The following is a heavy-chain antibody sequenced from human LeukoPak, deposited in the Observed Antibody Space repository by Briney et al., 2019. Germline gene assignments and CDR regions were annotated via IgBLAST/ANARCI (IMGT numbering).Heavy chain of an antibody. CDR1: GGTFSSYA. Sequence: ASVKVSCKASGGTFSSYAISWVRQAPGQGLEWMGGIIPIFGTANYAQKFQGRVTITADDSTSTAYMELSSLRSEDTAVYYCARSGYSYGYLYRLPFDYWGQGTLVTVSS. V-gene: IGHV1-69*01. CDR2: IIPIFGTA. D-gene: IGHD5-18*01. CDR3: ARSGYSYGYLYRLPFDY. J-gene: IGHJ4*02.